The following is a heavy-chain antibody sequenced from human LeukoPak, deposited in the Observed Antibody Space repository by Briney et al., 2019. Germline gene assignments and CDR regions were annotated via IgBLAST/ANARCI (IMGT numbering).Heavy chain of an antibody. D-gene: IGHD3-16*01. CDR1: GFTFSRLG. CDR2: IHNEGTQG. J-gene: IGHJ6*03. V-gene: IGHV3-30*02. CDR3: AKEGDEFRGYLDV. Sequence: PGGCLRLSCPASGFTFSRLGMQWVRQAPGKGLEWVAVIHNEGTQGQYADSVKGRFTISKDNSQNTLYLQMNNLRDDDTAVYYCAKEGDEFRGYLDVWGKGTTVTVSS.